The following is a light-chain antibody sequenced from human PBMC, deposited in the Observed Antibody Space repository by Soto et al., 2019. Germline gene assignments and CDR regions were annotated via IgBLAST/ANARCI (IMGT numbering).Light chain of an antibody. Sequence: QSVLAQAASVSGSPGQSITISCTGTTSDIGAYNYVSWYQHHPGKAPKVMIYDVSNRPSGVSIRFSGSKSGTTASLTISGLWAEDEADYYCSSYSSSSTLMIFGGGTKLTVL. V-gene: IGLV2-14*03. CDR3: SSYSSSSTLMI. CDR2: DVS. CDR1: TSDIGAYNY. J-gene: IGLJ2*01.